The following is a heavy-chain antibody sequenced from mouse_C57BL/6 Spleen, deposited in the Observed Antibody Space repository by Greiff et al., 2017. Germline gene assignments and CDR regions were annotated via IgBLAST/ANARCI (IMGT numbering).Heavy chain of an antibody. J-gene: IGHJ3*01. CDR1: GYAFSSYW. CDR3: ARYQQFAY. CDR2: IYPGDGDT. Sequence: QVQLQQSGAELVKPGASVKISCKASGYAFSSYWMNWVKQRPGKGLEWIGKIYPGDGDTNYNGKFKGKATLTADKSSIESYIQLSRLAADYSSVYCGARYQQFAYWGQGTLVTVSA. V-gene: IGHV1-80*01.